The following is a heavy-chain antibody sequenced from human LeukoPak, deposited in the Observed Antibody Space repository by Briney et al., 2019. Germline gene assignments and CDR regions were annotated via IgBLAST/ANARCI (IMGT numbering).Heavy chain of an antibody. J-gene: IGHJ4*02. CDR2: ITNDGSRQ. CDR1: GFTLSSYW. Sequence: GGSLRLSCAASGFTLSSYWMSWVRQAPGKGLEWLAVITNDGSRQYYADSVKGRFTVSRDNSKSLLFLQMESLRHDDTGIYYCAKGRRTGFVDYWGQGALVTVSS. D-gene: IGHD1-1*01. V-gene: IGHV3-30*18. CDR3: AKGRRTGFVDY.